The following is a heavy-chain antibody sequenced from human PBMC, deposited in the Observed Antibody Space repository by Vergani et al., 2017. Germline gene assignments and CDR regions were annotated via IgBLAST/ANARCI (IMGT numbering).Heavy chain of an antibody. CDR1: GFTFVDYT. CDR2: ISWDGGRT. D-gene: IGHD2-15*01. J-gene: IGHJ6*03. Sequence: EVQLVEPGGVVVQPGGSLRLSCAASGFTFVDYTMHWVRQAPGKGLEWFSLISWDGGRTYYPDSVKGRFTLSRANHKNTLYLQMNSLRAEDTAVYYWAKDRIVYPRASLNYYYMDVWGKGTTVTVSS. V-gene: IGHV3-43*01. CDR3: AKDRIVYPRASLNYYYMDV.